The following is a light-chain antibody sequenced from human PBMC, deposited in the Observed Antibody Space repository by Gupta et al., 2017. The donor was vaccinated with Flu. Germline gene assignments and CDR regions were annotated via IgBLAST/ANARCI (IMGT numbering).Light chain of an antibody. J-gene: IGKJ2*01. Sequence: PGERVTLSCRASESVSSNLAWYQRKPGQPPRLIIYGASNRAAGVPARFSGSGAGTDITIPISSLQSEDSAIYDCQHYRHWPLFGQGTRLEVK. V-gene: IGKV3-15*01. CDR1: ESVSSN. CDR2: GAS. CDR3: QHYRHWPL.